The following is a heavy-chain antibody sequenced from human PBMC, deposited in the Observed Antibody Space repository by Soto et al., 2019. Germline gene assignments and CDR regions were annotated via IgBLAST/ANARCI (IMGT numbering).Heavy chain of an antibody. CDR2: ISTYNGAT. D-gene: IGHD2-15*01. Sequence: QVQLVQSGAEVRKPGASVKVSCKASGYTFSTSGMSWLRQAPGQGLEWMGWISTYNGATNDAPKFQDRVTMTSDTSTSTVYMELRSLRSDDTAVYYCARAGAAPYYYYGMDVWGQGTRVTVSS. J-gene: IGHJ6*02. V-gene: IGHV1-18*01. CDR3: ARAGAAPYYYYGMDV. CDR1: GYTFSTSG.